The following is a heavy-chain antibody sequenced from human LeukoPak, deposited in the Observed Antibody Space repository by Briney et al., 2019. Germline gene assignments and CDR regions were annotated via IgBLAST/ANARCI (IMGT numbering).Heavy chain of an antibody. CDR1: GYTFTGYY. V-gene: IGHV1-18*04. J-gene: IGHJ4*02. D-gene: IGHD6-13*01. CDR3: ARDRAIAAAGTPDY. CDR2: ISAYNGNT. Sequence: ASVKVSCKASGYTFTGYYMHWVRQAPGQGLEWMGWISAYNGNTNYAQKLQGRVTMTTDTSTSTAYMELRSLRSDDTAVYYCARDRAIAAAGTPDYWGQGTLVTVSS.